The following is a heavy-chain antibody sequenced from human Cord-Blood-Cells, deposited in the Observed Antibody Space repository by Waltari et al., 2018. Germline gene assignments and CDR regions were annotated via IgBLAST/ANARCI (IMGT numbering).Heavy chain of an antibody. CDR2: ISYDGSNK. CDR1: GFTFSSYG. Sequence: QVQLVESGGGVVQPGRSLRLSCSASGFTFSSYGMHWVRQAPGKGLEWVAVISYDGSNKNNEDAVKRRITISRDNSKNTLYLQMNSLRADDTAVYYCAKGGGLAYYYYYMDVWGKGTTVTVSS. CDR3: AKGGGLAYYYYYMDV. V-gene: IGHV3-30*18. J-gene: IGHJ6*03. D-gene: IGHD2-15*01.